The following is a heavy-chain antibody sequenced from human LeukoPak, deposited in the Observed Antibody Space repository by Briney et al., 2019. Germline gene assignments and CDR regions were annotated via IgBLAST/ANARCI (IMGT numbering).Heavy chain of an antibody. CDR2: INHSGST. Sequence: PSETLSLTCAVYGGSFSGYYWSWIRQPPGKGLEWIGEINHSGSTNYNPSLKSRVTISVDTSKNQFSLKLSSVTAADTAVYYCARGVVVVVAATDYYYYSGMDDWGQGTTVTVSS. V-gene: IGHV4-34*01. J-gene: IGHJ6*02. CDR1: GGSFSGYY. D-gene: IGHD2-15*01. CDR3: ARGVVVVVAATDYYYYSGMDD.